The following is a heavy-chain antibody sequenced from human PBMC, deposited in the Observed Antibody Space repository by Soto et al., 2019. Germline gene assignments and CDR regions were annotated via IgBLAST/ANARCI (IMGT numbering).Heavy chain of an antibody. V-gene: IGHV3-15*07. CDR3: TTAEGNSYGYSHYYYGMDV. CDR1: GFTFSNAW. J-gene: IGHJ6*02. CDR2: IKSKTDGGTT. D-gene: IGHD5-18*01. Sequence: GGSLRLSCAASGFTFSNAWMNWVRQAPGKGLEWVGRIKSKTDGGTTDYAAPVKGRFTISRDDSKNTLYLQMNSLKTEDTAVYYCTTAEGNSYGYSHYYYGMDVWGQGTTVTVSS.